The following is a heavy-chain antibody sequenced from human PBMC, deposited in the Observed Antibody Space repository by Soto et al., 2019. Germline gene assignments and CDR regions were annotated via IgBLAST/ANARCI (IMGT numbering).Heavy chain of an antibody. Sequence: SETLSLTCTVSGGAINSAGYYWTWIRQHPGTGLEWIGYTYYSGMTHYNPSLMGRVTISSDTTKNQFSLKLKSVTAADTAVYYCARVRCTANSCFVFDPWGQGTLVTVSS. D-gene: IGHD2-2*01. CDR3: ARVRCTANSCFVFDP. V-gene: IGHV4-31*03. CDR2: TYYSGMT. J-gene: IGHJ5*02. CDR1: GGAINSAGYY.